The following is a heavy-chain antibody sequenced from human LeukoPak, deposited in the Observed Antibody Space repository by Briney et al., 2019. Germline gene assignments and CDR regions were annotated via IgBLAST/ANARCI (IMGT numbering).Heavy chain of an antibody. V-gene: IGHV4-59*01. CDR1: GGSISSYY. CDR2: IYYSGST. J-gene: IGHJ4*02. Sequence: SETLSLTCTVSGGSISSYYWSWIRQPPGKGLEWIGYIYYSGSTNYNPSLKSRVTISVDTSKNQFSLRLSSVTAADTAVYYCARETKGYFDYWGQGTLVTVSS. CDR3: ARETKGYFDY.